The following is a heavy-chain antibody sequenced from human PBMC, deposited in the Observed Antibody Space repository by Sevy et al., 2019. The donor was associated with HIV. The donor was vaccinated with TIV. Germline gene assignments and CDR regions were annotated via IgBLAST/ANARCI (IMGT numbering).Heavy chain of an antibody. CDR3: ARDKIYGMDV. Sequence: GGSLRLSCTASGFTFSIFWMHWVRQAPGKGLGWVSHINSDGRSTTYADSVKGRFTISRDNAKNTLYLQMNSLRDEDTAVYFCARDKIYGMDVWGQGTTVTVSS. CDR2: INSDGRST. CDR1: GFTFSIFW. J-gene: IGHJ6*02. V-gene: IGHV3-74*01.